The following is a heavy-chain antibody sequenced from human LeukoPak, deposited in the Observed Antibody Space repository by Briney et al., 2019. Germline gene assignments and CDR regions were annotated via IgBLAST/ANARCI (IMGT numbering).Heavy chain of an antibody. Sequence: GGSLRLSCAASGFTFSDYAMSWVRQAPGKGLEWVSTLSDGGSITYYADSVKGRFTISRDNSKNTLFLQMNSLRAEDTAVYYCAKSRGSGSSMARGVNFDCWGQGTLVTVSS. J-gene: IGHJ4*02. V-gene: IGHV3-23*01. D-gene: IGHD3-10*01. CDR2: LSDGGSIT. CDR1: GFTFSDYA. CDR3: AKSRGSGSSMARGVNFDC.